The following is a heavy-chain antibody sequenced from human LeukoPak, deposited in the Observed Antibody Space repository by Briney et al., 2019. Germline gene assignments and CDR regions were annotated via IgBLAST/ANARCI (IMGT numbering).Heavy chain of an antibody. CDR2: IIPIFGTA. CDR1: GGTFSSYA. J-gene: IGHJ4*02. CDR3: ARDAGYSSSWSHFDY. D-gene: IGHD6-13*01. Sequence: ASVKVSCKASGGTFSSYAISWVRQAPGQGLEWMGGIIPIFGTANYVQKFQGRVTITADESTSTAYMELSSLRSEDTAVYYCARDAGYSSSWSHFDYWGQGTLVTVSS. V-gene: IGHV1-69*13.